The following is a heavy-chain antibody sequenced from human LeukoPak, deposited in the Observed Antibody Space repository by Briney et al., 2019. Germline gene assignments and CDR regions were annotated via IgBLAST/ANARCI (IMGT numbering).Heavy chain of an antibody. J-gene: IGHJ3*02. V-gene: IGHV2-5*01. CDR1: GFSLSTSGVG. CDR3: SHRQEAYFVGDSNAFDT. Sequence: SGPTLVNPTQTLTLTCTFSGFSLSTSGVGVGWIRQPPGKALEWLALIYWNDDKRYSPSLKSRLTITKDTSNNQVVLTMTNMDPVEPPTNYRSHRQEAYFVGDSNAFDTWGQGTMVTVSS. CDR2: IYWNDDK. D-gene: IGHD2-21*01.